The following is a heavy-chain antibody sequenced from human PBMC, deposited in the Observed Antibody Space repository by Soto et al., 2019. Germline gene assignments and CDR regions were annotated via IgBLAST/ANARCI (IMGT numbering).Heavy chain of an antibody. Sequence: GGSLRLSCAASGFTFSSYGMHWVRQAPGKGLEWVAVISYDGSNKYYADSVKGRFTISRDNSKNTLYLQMNSLRAEGTAVYYCAKDLLRQQLFVVYYYYGMDVWGQGTTVTVSS. J-gene: IGHJ6*02. V-gene: IGHV3-30*18. CDR1: GFTFSSYG. D-gene: IGHD6-13*01. CDR3: AKDLLRQQLFVVYYYYGMDV. CDR2: ISYDGSNK.